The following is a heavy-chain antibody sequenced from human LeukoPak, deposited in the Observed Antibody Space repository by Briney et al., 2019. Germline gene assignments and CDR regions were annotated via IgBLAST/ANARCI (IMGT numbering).Heavy chain of an antibody. V-gene: IGHV5-51*01. D-gene: IGHD3-22*01. CDR2: ISPTNSDT. CDR1: GYSLSSYW. CDR3: ATTYYSDDGGSSYFDS. J-gene: IGHJ4*02. Sequence: GESLKISCMASGYSLSSYWIAWVRQMPGEGPEWMGVISPTNSDTRYIPAFQGQVTISADKSINIAYLQWNRLEASDTAMYYCATTYYSDDGGSSYFDSWGQGTLVTVPS.